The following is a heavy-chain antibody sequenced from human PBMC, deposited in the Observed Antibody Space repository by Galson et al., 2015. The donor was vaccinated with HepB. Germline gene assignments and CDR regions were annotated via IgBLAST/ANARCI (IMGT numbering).Heavy chain of an antibody. Sequence: SVKVSCKASGYTFTSCGISWVRQAPGQGLEWMGWISAYNGNTNYAQKLQGRVTMTTDTSTSTAYMELRSLRSDDTAVYYCARDTLNRYSSGWYADYWGQGTLVTVSS. J-gene: IGHJ4*02. CDR3: ARDTLNRYSSGWYADY. CDR1: GYTFTSCG. D-gene: IGHD6-19*01. CDR2: ISAYNGNT. V-gene: IGHV1-18*04.